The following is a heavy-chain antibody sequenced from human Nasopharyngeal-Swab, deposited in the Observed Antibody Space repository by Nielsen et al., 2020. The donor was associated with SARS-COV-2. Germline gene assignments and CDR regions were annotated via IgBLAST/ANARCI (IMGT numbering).Heavy chain of an antibody. V-gene: IGHV3-21*01. Sequence: GGSLRLSCAGSGFTFNTYSMIWVRQVPGEGLEWVSSISGSGSYVYYADSVKGRFTISKDSAKNSLSLQMKSLRAEDTAVYFCARIAGRGSIYYYYMDVWGTGTTVTVSS. J-gene: IGHJ6*03. CDR1: GFTFNTYS. CDR2: ISGSGSYV. CDR3: ARIAGRGSIYYYYMDV. D-gene: IGHD1-26*01.